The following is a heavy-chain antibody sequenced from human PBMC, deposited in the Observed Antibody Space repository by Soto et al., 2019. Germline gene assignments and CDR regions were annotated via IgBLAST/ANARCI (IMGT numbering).Heavy chain of an antibody. CDR2: IYYSGST. V-gene: IGHV4-31*03. J-gene: IGHJ3*02. CDR1: GGSISSGGYY. Sequence: PSETLSLTCTVSGGSISSGGYYWSWIRQHPGKGKEWTGYIYYSGSTYYNPSLKSRVTISVDTSKNQFSLKLSSVTAADTAVYYCARVMSGGLRYFDWSPHDAFDIWGQGTMVTVSS. D-gene: IGHD3-9*01. CDR3: ARVMSGGLRYFDWSPHDAFDI.